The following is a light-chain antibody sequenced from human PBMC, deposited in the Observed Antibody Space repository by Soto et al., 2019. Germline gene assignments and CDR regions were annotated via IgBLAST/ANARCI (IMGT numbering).Light chain of an antibody. CDR1: SSDVGRYNL. CDR2: EVN. CDR3: CSYAGIYV. V-gene: IGLV2-23*02. Sequence: QSALTQPASVSGSPGQSITISCTGASSDVGRYNLVSWYQQHPGNAPKLLIYEVNKRPSGVSNRFSGSKSGNTASLTISGLQAADEAVYYCCSYAGIYVFGSGTKLTVI. J-gene: IGLJ1*01.